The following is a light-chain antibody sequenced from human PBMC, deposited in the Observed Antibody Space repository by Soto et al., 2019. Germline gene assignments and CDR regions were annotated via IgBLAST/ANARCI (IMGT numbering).Light chain of an antibody. CDR2: EVN. Sequence: QSALTQPRSASGSPGQSVTISCTGSSSDVGGYNYVSWYQQHPGKVPKLMVYEVNKRPSGVPDRFSGTKSGNTASLTVSGLQGEDEDYYYCTSYAGGTNVFGTGTKVTVL. CDR1: SSDVGGYNY. V-gene: IGLV2-8*01. CDR3: TSYAGGTNV. J-gene: IGLJ1*01.